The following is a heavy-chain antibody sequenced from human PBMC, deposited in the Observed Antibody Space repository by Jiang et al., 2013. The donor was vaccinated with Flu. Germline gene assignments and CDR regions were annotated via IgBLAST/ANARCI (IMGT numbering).Heavy chain of an antibody. CDR1: GYTFTGYY. J-gene: IGHJ5*02. V-gene: IGHV1-2*04. D-gene: IGHD2-2*02. Sequence: GAEVKKPGASVKVSCKASGYTFTGYYMHWVRQAPGQGLEWMGWINPNSGGTNYAQKFQGWVTMTRDTSISTAYMELSRLRSDDTAVYYCARGSTSCYTYSWFDPWGQGTLVTVSS. CDR3: ARGSTSCYTYSWFDP. CDR2: INPNSGGT.